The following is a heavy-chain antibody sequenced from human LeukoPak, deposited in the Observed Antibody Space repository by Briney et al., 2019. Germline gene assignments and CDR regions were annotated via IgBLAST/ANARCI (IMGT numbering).Heavy chain of an antibody. Sequence: GTSLRLSCAASGFTFSTYGMHWVRQAPGRGLEWVALITYDGYYKYYSDSVKGRFTISSDTSKNTLSLQMNSLRAEDTAVYYCARDLSPVVRASPMGYWGQGTLVTVSS. V-gene: IGHV3-30*03. D-gene: IGHD3-10*01. CDR3: ARDLSPVVRASPMGY. J-gene: IGHJ4*02. CDR2: ITYDGYYK. CDR1: GFTFSTYG.